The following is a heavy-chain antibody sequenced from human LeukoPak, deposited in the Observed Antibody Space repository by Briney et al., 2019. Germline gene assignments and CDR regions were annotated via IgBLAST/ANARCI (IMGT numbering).Heavy chain of an antibody. CDR3: ARYYYDTSGYSVGFDY. CDR1: GFTFSSYA. J-gene: IGHJ4*02. D-gene: IGHD3-22*01. V-gene: IGHV3-48*03. Sequence: GGSLRLSCAASGFTFSSYAMNWVRQAPGKGLEWVSYISSSGSTIHYADSVQGRFTISRDNAKNSLYLQLNSLRAEDTAVYYCARYYYDTSGYSVGFDYWGQGTLVTVSS. CDR2: ISSSGSTI.